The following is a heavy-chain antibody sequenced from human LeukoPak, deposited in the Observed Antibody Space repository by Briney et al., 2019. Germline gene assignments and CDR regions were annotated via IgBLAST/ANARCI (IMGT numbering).Heavy chain of an antibody. D-gene: IGHD3-10*01. CDR2: IYSVGST. Sequence: PGASLRLSCAPSGFTVSSNYMSWVRQAPGKGLECVSVIYSVGSTYYADSVKGRFTISRDNSENTLYLQMNSLRAEDTAVYYCARENNTMVLLTDKRYYYYGMDVWGQGTTVTVSS. J-gene: IGHJ6*02. CDR3: ARENNTMVLLTDKRYYYYGMDV. V-gene: IGHV3-66*01. CDR1: GFTVSSNY.